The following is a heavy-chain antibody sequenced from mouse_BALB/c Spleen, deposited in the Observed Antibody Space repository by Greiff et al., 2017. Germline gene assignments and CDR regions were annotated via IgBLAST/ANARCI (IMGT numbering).Heavy chain of an antibody. J-gene: IGHJ3*01. CDR3: AGTTHPHYYYGSSYRFAY. CDR1: GYSITSDYA. CDR2: ISYSGST. Sequence: EVKLMESGPGLVKPSQSLSLTCTVTGYSITSDYAWNWIRQFPGNKLEWMGYISYSGSTSYNPSLKSRISITRDTSKNQFFLQLNSVTTEDTATYYCAGTTHPHYYYGSSYRFAYWGQGTLVTVSA. D-gene: IGHD1-1*01. V-gene: IGHV3-2*02.